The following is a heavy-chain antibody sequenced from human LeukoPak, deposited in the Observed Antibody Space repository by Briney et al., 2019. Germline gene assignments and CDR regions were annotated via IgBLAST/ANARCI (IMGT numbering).Heavy chain of an antibody. D-gene: IGHD2-2*01. CDR1: GFTFSSYA. CDR3: VKGGEYCSSTSCPPPYNFDY. V-gene: IGHV3-64D*06. Sequence: QPGGSLRLSCSASGFTFSSYAINWVRQAPGKGLEYISAIRSNGGSTYYADSVKGRFTISRDNSKNTLYLQMSSLRAEDTAVYYCVKGGEYCSSTSCPPPYNFDYWGQGTLVTVSS. J-gene: IGHJ4*02. CDR2: IRSNGGST.